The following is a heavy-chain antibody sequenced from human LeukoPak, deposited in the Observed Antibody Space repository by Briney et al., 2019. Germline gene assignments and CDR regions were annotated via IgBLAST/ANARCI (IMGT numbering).Heavy chain of an antibody. CDR3: ARDMSDRYYFDY. V-gene: IGHV1-46*01. CDR2: INPSGGST. J-gene: IGHJ4*02. Sequence: GASVKVSCKASGYTFTSYYMHWVRQAPGQGLEWMGIINPSGGSTSYAQKFQGRVTMPRDTSTSTVYMELSSLRSEDTAVYYCARDMSDRYYFDYWGQGTLVTVSS. CDR1: GYTFTSYY. D-gene: IGHD1-14*01.